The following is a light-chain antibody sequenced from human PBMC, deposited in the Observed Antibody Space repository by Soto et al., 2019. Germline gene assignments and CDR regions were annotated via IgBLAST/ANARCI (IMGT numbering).Light chain of an antibody. J-gene: IGKJ1*01. CDR2: HAS. CDR1: QSISNW. Sequence: IQLTQSPSTLPASLGDRVTLTCRASQSISNWLAWYQQKPGTAPKLLIYHASIWDTAVPSRFSGNGSGTEFTLTISRLQPGDFDTYYCHQYNSYSFGQGTRVEIK. V-gene: IGKV1-5*01. CDR3: HQYNSYS.